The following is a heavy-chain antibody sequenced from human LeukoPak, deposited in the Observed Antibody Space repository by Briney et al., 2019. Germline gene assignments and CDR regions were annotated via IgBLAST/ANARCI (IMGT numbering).Heavy chain of an antibody. V-gene: IGHV4-39*07. CDR2: ISYSGST. Sequence: SETLSLTCTVSGDSISTSGYYWGWIRQPPGKGLEFIGSISYSGSTFYNPSLKSRVTISVDTSKNQFSLKLSSVTAADTAVYYCARAQGAGGFWSGNQYYFDYWGQGTLVTVSS. CDR3: ARAQGAGGFWSGNQYYFDY. D-gene: IGHD3-3*01. CDR1: GDSISTSGYY. J-gene: IGHJ4*02.